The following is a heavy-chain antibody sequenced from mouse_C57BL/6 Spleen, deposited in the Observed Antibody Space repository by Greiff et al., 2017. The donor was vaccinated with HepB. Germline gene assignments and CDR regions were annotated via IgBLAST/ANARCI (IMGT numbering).Heavy chain of an antibody. CDR1: GFSLTSYG. V-gene: IGHV2-2*01. Sequence: QVQLQQSGPGLVQPSQSLSITCTVSGFSLTSYGVHWVRQSPGKGLEWLGVIWSGGSTDYNAAFISRLSISKDNSKSQVFFKMNSLQADDTAIYYCARENGDPPYAMDYWGQGTSVTVSS. CDR3: ARENGDPPYAMDY. CDR2: IWSGGST. D-gene: IGHD3-3*01. J-gene: IGHJ4*01.